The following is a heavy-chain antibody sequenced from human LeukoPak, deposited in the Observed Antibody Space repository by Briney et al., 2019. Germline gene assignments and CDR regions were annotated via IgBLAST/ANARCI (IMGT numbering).Heavy chain of an antibody. CDR2: INSDGSST. J-gene: IGHJ4*02. Sequence: PGGSLRLSCAASGFTFSNHYMHWVRQAPGKGLVWVSSINSDGSSTSYADSVKGRFTISRDNAKNTLYLQMNTLRAEDTAVYYCASLDYWGQGTPVTVSS. CDR1: GFTFSNHY. V-gene: IGHV3-74*01. CDR3: ASLDY.